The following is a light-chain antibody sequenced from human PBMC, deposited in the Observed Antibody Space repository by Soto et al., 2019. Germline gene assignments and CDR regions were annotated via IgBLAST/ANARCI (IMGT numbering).Light chain of an antibody. V-gene: IGLV1-47*02. CDR2: SNN. Sequence: QSVLTQPPSASGTPGQRVTISCSGSSSNIGSNYVYWYQQLPGTAPKLLIYSNNQRPSRVPDRFSGSKSGTSASLAISGLRSEDEADYYCAAWDDSLSGGVFGGGTKLTVL. J-gene: IGLJ3*02. CDR3: AAWDDSLSGGV. CDR1: SSNIGSNY.